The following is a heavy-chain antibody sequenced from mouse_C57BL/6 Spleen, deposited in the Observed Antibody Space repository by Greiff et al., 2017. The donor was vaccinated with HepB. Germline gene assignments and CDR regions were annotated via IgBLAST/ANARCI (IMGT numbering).Heavy chain of an antibody. CDR2: INPYNGGT. D-gene: IGHD2-4*01. CDR1: GYTFTDYY. V-gene: IGHV1-19*01. J-gene: IGHJ3*01. Sequence: EVQLQQSGPVLVKPGASVKMSCKASGYTFTDYYMNWVKQSHGKSLEWIGVINPYNGGTSYNQKFKGKATLTVDKSSSTAYMELNSLTSEDSAVYYCASYDYDQAWFAYWGQGTLVTVSA. CDR3: ASYDYDQAWFAY.